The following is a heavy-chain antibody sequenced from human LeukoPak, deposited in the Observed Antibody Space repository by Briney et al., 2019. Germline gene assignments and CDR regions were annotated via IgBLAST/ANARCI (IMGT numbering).Heavy chain of an antibody. CDR2: INSDGSST. CDR3: ARVGEITIPPSNWLDP. Sequence: GGSLRLSCAASGFTFSSYWMHWVRQAPGKGLVWVSRINSDGSSTSYADSVKGRFTISRDNAKNTLYLQMNSLRAEDTAVYYCARVGEITIPPSNWLDPWGQGTLVTVSS. CDR1: GFTFSSYW. V-gene: IGHV3-74*01. D-gene: IGHD3-3*01. J-gene: IGHJ5*02.